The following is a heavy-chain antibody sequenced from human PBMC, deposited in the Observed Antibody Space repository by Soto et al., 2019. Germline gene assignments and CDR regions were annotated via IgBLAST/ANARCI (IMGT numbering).Heavy chain of an antibody. CDR1: GGSFSGYY. D-gene: IGHD2-8*01. J-gene: IGHJ5*02. Sequence: SETLSLTCAVYGGSFSGYYWSWIRQPPGKGLEWIGEINHSGSTNYNPSLKSRVTISVDTSKNQFSLKLSSVTAADTAVYYCARAQSGYCTNGVCQNWFDPWGQGTLVTVSS. V-gene: IGHV4-34*01. CDR2: INHSGST. CDR3: ARAQSGYCTNGVCQNWFDP.